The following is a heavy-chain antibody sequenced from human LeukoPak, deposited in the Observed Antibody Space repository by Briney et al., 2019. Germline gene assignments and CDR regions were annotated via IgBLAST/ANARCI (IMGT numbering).Heavy chain of an antibody. CDR1: GYPFTHYD. Sequence: ASVKVSCNTSGYPFTHYDINWVRQATGQGLEWMGWMNPNSGNTGYAQRFQGRVTFTRDTSITTYYMEFSSLRSEDTAVYYCARVRADYGDYGVDYWGQGTLLTVSS. D-gene: IGHD4-17*01. CDR3: ARVRADYGDYGVDY. CDR2: MNPNSGNT. V-gene: IGHV1-8*03. J-gene: IGHJ4*02.